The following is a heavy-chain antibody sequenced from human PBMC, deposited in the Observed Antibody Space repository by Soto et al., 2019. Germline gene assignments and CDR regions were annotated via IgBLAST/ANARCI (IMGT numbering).Heavy chain of an antibody. D-gene: IGHD6-19*01. CDR1: GYTFTSYG. V-gene: IGHV1-18*01. Sequence: ASVKVSCKASGYTFTSYGISWVRQAPGQGLEWIGWISAYNGNTNYAQKLQERVTITTDTSTSTAYMELSSLRSEDTAVYYCAADASSGWSWDEFDYWGQGTLVTVSS. CDR2: ISAYNGNT. CDR3: AADASSGWSWDEFDY. J-gene: IGHJ4*02.